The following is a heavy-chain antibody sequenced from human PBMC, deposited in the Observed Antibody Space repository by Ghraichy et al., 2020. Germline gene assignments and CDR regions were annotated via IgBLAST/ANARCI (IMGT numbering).Heavy chain of an antibody. J-gene: IGHJ3*02. Sequence: GGSLRLSCAASEFTFSSYWMNWVRQAPGRGLVWVSRVKSDGSSTDYADSVKGRFTISRDNARNTLHLEMNSLTAEDTAVYYCARGVGSAPRSAFDIWGQGTMVTVSS. CDR2: VKSDGSST. CDR1: EFTFSSYW. D-gene: IGHD3-16*01. V-gene: IGHV3-74*01. CDR3: ARGVGSAPRSAFDI.